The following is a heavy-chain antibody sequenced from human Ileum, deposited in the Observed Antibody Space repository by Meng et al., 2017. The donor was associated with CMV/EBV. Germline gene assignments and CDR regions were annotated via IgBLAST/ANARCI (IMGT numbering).Heavy chain of an antibody. D-gene: IGHD2-15*01. J-gene: IGHJ4*02. CDR1: GDSISSFY. Sequence: VQLQGAGPGRVKPSETLSLTCSVFGDSISSFYWSWVRQPAGKGLEYIGRINTSGDNKYNPSLKSRLTTSTDTSKNQFSLRLSSVTAADTAVYYCVCSEIGHHSVFDYWGQGILVTVSS. CDR2: INTSGDN. CDR3: VCSEIGHHSVFDY. V-gene: IGHV4-4*07.